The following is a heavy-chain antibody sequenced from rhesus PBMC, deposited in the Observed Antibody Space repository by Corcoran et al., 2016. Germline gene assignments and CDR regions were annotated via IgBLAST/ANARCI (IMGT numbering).Heavy chain of an antibody. CDR1: GYTFTELS. V-gene: IGHV1-156*01. Sequence: EVQLVQSGAEVKKPGASVKVSCTVSGYTFTELSMHWVRQAPGQGLEWMGGVDPVYGEIIHAEKFQGRVTMTEDTSTDTAYMELSSLRSEDTAVYYCARGVYTAGTQFDYWGQGVLVTVSS. D-gene: IGHD5-24*01. CDR3: ARGVYTAGTQFDY. J-gene: IGHJ4*01. CDR2: VDPVYGEI.